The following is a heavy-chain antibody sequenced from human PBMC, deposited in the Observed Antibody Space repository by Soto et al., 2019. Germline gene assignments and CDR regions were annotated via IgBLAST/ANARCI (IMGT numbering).Heavy chain of an antibody. CDR1: GYSFTSYW. V-gene: IGHV5-51*01. D-gene: IGHD2-2*01. CDR2: IYPGDSDT. J-gene: IGHJ4*02. CDR3: ARIRYCSSTSCYAGTGYFDY. Sequence: GESLKISCKGSGYSFTSYWIGWVRQMPGKGLEWMGIIYPGDSDTRYSPSFQGQVTISADKSISTAYLQWSSLKASDTAMYYCARIRYCSSTSCYAGTGYFDYWGQGTLVTVSS.